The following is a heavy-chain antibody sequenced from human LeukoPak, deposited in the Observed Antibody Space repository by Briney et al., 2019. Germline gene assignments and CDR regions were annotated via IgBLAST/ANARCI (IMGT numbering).Heavy chain of an antibody. V-gene: IGHV5-51*01. CDR3: ARRTTEAFDI. D-gene: IGHD1-7*01. CDR2: IHPSNSDT. J-gene: IGHJ3*02. Sequence: GESLKISCQDSGSSFSTYWIAWVRQIPGKGLEWMGIIHPSNSDTRYSPAFQGQVTISVATSITTAYLQWSSLKASDTAIYYCARRTTEAFDIWGQGTKVTVSS. CDR1: GSSFSTYW.